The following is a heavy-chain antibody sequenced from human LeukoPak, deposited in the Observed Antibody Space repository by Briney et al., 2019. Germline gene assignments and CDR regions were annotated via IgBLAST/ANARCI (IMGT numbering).Heavy chain of an antibody. CDR1: GFTVSSNY. CDR2: IYSGGST. Sequence: GGSLRLSCAASGFTVSSNYMSWVRQAPGKGLEWVSVIYSGGSTYYADSVKGRFTISRDNSKNTLYLQMNSLRAEDTAVYYRARERLYGDYYFDYWGQGTLVTVSS. D-gene: IGHD4-17*01. J-gene: IGHJ4*02. CDR3: ARERLYGDYYFDY. V-gene: IGHV3-53*01.